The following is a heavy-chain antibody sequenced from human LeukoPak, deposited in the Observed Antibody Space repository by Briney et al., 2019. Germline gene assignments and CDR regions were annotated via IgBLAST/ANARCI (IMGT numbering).Heavy chain of an antibody. V-gene: IGHV1-58*01. J-gene: IGHJ4*02. D-gene: IGHD3-3*01. Sequence: GTSVKVSCKASGFTFTSSAVQWVRQARGQRLEWTGWIVVGSGNTNYAQKFQERVTITRDMSTSTAYMELSSLRSEDTAVYYCAADLSLTVLRFLEWLPIDYWGQGTLVTVSS. CDR2: IVVGSGNT. CDR1: GFTFTSSA. CDR3: AADLSLTVLRFLEWLPIDY.